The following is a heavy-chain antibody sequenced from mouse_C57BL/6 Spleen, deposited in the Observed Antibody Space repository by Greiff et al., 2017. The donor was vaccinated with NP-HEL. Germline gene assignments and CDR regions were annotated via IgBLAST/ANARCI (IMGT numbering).Heavy chain of an antibody. V-gene: IGHV5-6*02. D-gene: IGHD2-3*01. CDR1: GFTFSSYG. CDR3: ARLDGYYDY. CDR2: ISSGGSYT. J-gene: IGHJ2*01. Sequence: DVRLVESGGDLVKPGGSLKLSCAASGFTFSSYGMSWVRQTPDKRLEWVATISSGGSYTYYPDSVKGRFTLSRDNAKNTLYLQMSSLKSEDTARYYCARLDGYYDYWGQGTTLTVSS.